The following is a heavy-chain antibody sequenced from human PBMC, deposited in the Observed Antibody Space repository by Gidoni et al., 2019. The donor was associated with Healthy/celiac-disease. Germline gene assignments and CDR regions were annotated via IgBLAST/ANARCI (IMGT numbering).Heavy chain of an antibody. Sequence: QVQLVASGGGVVQPGRSLRLSCAASGFTFSSYGMPRLRPAPGKGLEWGAVIGYEGSNKFYADSVKGRFTISRDNSKNTLYLQMNSLRAEDTAVYYCARDQEDIVVVVAATPQGRYGMDVWGQGTTVTVSS. CDR2: IGYEGSNK. D-gene: IGHD2-15*01. V-gene: IGHV3-33*01. CDR1: GFTFSSYG. J-gene: IGHJ6*02. CDR3: ARDQEDIVVVVAATPQGRYGMDV.